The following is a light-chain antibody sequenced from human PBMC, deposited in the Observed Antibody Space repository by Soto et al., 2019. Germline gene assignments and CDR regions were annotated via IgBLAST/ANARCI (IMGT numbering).Light chain of an antibody. Sequence: DSQMTQSPSSLSASVGDRVTITCRASQSINKYGNWYQQKPGTAPELLIYTASSLQGGVPSRFSGSASGTDFTLTISSLQPGDFATYFCQQRYSTPWTFGQGTRVDI. CDR1: QSINKY. CDR3: QQRYSTPWT. V-gene: IGKV1-39*01. J-gene: IGKJ1*01. CDR2: TAS.